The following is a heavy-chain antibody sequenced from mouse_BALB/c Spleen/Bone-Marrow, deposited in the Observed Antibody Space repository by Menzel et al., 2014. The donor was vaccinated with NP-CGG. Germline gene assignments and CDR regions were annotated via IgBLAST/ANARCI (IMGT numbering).Heavy chain of an antibody. J-gene: IGHJ4*01. CDR1: GFTFSSYT. CDR3: ARHGYYGSRAMDY. V-gene: IGHV5-12-2*01. CDR2: ISNGGGST. Sequence: DVHLVESGGGLVQPGGSLKLSCAASGFTFSSYTMSWVRRTPEKRLEWVAYISNGGGSTYYPDTVKGRFTISRDNAKNTLYLQMSSLKSEDTAMYYCARHGYYGSRAMDYWGQGTSVTVSS. D-gene: IGHD1-1*01.